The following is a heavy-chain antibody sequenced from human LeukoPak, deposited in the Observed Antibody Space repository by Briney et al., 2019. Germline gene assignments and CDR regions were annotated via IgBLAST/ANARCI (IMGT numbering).Heavy chain of an antibody. CDR1: GFTFDDYA. CDR3: AREDALERLQ. V-gene: IGHV3-9*01. D-gene: IGHD6-25*01. Sequence: PGGSLRLTCAASGFTFDDYAMHWVRQAPGRGLEWVSGISWNSGSIGYADSVKGRFIISRDNAENTLYMEVNNLRAEDTGLYYCAREDALERLQWGQGTLVTVSS. J-gene: IGHJ4*02. CDR2: ISWNSGSI.